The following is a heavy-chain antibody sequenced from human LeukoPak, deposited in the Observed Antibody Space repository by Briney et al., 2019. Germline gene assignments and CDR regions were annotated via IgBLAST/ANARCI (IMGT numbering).Heavy chain of an antibody. CDR3: ARVVNTMIVFDY. D-gene: IGHD3-22*01. CDR2: INHSGST. Sequence: SETLSLTCAVYGGSFSGYYWSWIRQPPGKGLEWIGEINHSGSTNYNPSLKSRVTISVDTSKNQFSLKLSSVTAADTAVYYCARVVNTMIVFDYWGQGTLVTVSS. V-gene: IGHV4-34*01. CDR1: GGSFSGYY. J-gene: IGHJ4*02.